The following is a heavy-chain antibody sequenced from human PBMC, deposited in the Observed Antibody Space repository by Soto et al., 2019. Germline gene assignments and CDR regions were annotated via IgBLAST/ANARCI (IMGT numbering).Heavy chain of an antibody. CDR2: IYSGGST. D-gene: IGHD5-18*01. Sequence: GGSLRLSCAASGFTVSSNYMSWVRQAPGKGLEWVSVIYSGGSTYYADSVKGRFTISRDNSKNTLYLQMNSLRAEDTAVYYCARVPRAEYSYGYDGADYGMDVWGQGTTVTVSS. CDR3: ARVPRAEYSYGYDGADYGMDV. J-gene: IGHJ6*02. CDR1: GFTVSSNY. V-gene: IGHV3-53*01.